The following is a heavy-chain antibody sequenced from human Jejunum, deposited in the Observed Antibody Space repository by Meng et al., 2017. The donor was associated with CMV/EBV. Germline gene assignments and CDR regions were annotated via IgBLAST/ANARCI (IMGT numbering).Heavy chain of an antibody. Sequence: AAAGFTFSSDARHWVRQAPGKGLEWVAFISYDGRNIYYADSVKGRFTISTDKSKNTLYLQMNSLRGEDTAVYYCATGGWQQPRFDYWGQGTLVTVSS. CDR3: ATGGWQQPRFDY. D-gene: IGHD5-24*01. CDR1: GFTFSSDA. J-gene: IGHJ4*02. V-gene: IGHV3-30*04. CDR2: ISYDGRNI.